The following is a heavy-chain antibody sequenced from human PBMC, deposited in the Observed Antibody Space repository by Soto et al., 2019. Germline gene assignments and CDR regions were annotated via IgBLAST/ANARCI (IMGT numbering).Heavy chain of an antibody. CDR2: ISTDGGTT. CDR3: VRAPNPSPY. V-gene: IGHV3-64D*06. J-gene: IGHJ4*02. D-gene: IGHD2-8*01. CDR1: GFIFSNHA. Sequence: GGSLRLSCSASGFIFSNHAMHWVRQAPGKGLEYVSAISTDGGTTYYADFVKGRFTISRDNSKNRLYLQMSSLSPDDTSVYYCVRAPNPSPYWGQGTLVTVSS.